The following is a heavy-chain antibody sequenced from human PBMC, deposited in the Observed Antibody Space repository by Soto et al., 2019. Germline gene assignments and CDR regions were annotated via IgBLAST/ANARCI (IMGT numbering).Heavy chain of an antibody. V-gene: IGHV3-23*01. CDR1: GFTFSSYA. J-gene: IGHJ6*02. CDR2: ISGSGGTT. D-gene: IGHD6-6*01. CDR3: ANDAKAPRPNYYYYGMEV. Sequence: EVQLLESGGGLVQPGGSLRLSCAASGFTFSSYAMSWVRQAPGKGLEWVSGISGSGGTTYYADSVKGRFTISRYNSKNTLYLQMNSLRAEDTAVFYCANDAKAPRPNYYYYGMEVWGQGTTVTVSS.